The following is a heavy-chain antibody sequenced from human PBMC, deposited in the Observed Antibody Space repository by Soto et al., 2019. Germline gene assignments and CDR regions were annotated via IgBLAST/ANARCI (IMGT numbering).Heavy chain of an antibody. V-gene: IGHV4-30-4*01. D-gene: IGHD2-15*01. CDR2: IYYSGST. CDR3: ARCASSCSLGF. J-gene: IGHJ4*02. CDR1: GGSISSGDYY. Sequence: QVELQESGPGLAKPSQTLSLTCTVSGGSISSGDYYWSWIRQPPGKGLEWIGYIYYSGSTYYNPSPMSRVTISVDTSKNQFSLKLSSVTAADTAVYYCARCASSCSLGFWGQGTLVTVSS.